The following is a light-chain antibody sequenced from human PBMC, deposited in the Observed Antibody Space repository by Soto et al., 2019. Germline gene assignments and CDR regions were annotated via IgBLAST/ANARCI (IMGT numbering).Light chain of an antibody. CDR1: NIGSKG. CDR3: QVWDSGSAHVL. CDR2: SDT. J-gene: IGLJ2*01. Sequence: SYELTQPPSVSVAPGETARISCGGNNIGSKGIHWYQQKPGQAPVLVIYSDTDLPPVILERFSGSNSANMATLTISRVEAGDEADYYCQVWDSGSAHVLFGGGTQLTVL. V-gene: IGLV3-21*01.